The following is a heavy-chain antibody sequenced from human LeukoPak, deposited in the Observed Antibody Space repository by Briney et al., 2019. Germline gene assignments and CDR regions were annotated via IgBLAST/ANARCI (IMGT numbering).Heavy chain of an antibody. CDR3: ASGGIVGASPRYYYYMDV. J-gene: IGHJ6*03. CDR2: IYHSGST. CDR1: GYSISSGYY. V-gene: IGHV4-38-2*02. D-gene: IGHD1-26*01. Sequence: SETLSLTCTVSGYSISSGYYWGWIRQPPGKGLEWIGSIYHSGSTYYNPSLKSRVTISVDTSKNQFSLKLSSVTAADTAVYYCASGGIVGASPRYYYYMDVWGIGTTVTVSS.